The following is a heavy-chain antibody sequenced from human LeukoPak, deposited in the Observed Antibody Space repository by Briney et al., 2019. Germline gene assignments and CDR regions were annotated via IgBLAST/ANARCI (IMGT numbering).Heavy chain of an antibody. J-gene: IGHJ4*02. D-gene: IGHD3-10*01. CDR3: AKPPTVRGVDYFDY. CDR2: ISGRGDST. CDR1: AFTFSRNS. Sequence: GGSLRLSCAASAFTFSRNSMSWVRQAPGKGLEWVSAISGRGDSTYYADSVKGRFTISRDNSKNTLYLQMNSLRAEDTAIYYCAKPPTVRGVDYFDYWGQGTLVTVSS. V-gene: IGHV3-23*01.